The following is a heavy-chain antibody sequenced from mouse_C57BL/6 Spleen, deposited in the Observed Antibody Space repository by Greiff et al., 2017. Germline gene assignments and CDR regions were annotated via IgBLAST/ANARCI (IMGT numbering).Heavy chain of an antibody. Sequence: VQLQQPGAELVKPGASVKLSCKASGYTFTSYWMQWVKQRPGQGLEWIGEIDPSDSYTNYNQKFKGQATLAVDTSSSTAYMQLSSLTAEDSAVYYCAREAGRDFDYWGQGTTLTVSS. D-gene: IGHD4-1*01. V-gene: IGHV1-50*01. J-gene: IGHJ2*01. CDR1: GYTFTSYW. CDR2: IDPSDSYT. CDR3: AREAGRDFDY.